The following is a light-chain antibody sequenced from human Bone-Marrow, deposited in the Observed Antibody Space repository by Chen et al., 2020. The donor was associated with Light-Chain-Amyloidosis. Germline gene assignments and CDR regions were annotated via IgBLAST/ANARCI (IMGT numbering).Light chain of an antibody. CDR2: DVT. CDR1: SSDIGSFDY. J-gene: IGLJ2*01. CDR3: SSFRTDTSVV. Sequence: ALTQPASVSGSPGQSITISCTGTSSDIGSFDYVSWFQQRPGKAPKLMIQDVTSRPAGVSDRFSASKSGNTASLTISGLRAEDEADYYCSSFRTDTSVVFGGGTKLTVL. V-gene: IGLV2-14*03.